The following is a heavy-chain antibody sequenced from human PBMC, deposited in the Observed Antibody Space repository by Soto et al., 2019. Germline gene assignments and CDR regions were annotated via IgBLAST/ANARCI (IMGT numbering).Heavy chain of an antibody. Sequence: QITLKESGPTLVKPTQTLTLTCSVSGFSLNTGGLGVGWIRQPLGKALEWLALIYWDDDKRYSPSLRNMLSISKDTSNNLVVFTMTNMDPVDTATYYCIHSRCGGDCLRSYSSHYYYGLYVWGQGTTVTVSS. D-gene: IGHD2-21*02. V-gene: IGHV2-5*02. CDR3: IHSRCGGDCLRSYSSHYYYGLYV. CDR2: IYWDDDK. CDR1: GFSLNTGGLG. J-gene: IGHJ6*02.